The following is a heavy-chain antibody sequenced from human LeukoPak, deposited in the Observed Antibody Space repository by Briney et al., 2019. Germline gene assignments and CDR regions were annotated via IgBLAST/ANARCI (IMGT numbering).Heavy chain of an antibody. CDR1: GGSISSYY. D-gene: IGHD1/OR15-1a*01. J-gene: IGHJ6*03. CDR2: IYYSGST. CDR3: ARRTGKYYYYYMDV. Sequence: PSETLSLTCTVSGGSISSYYWSWIRQPPGKGLEWIGYIYYSGSTNYNPSLKSRVTISVDTSKNQFSLKLSSVTAADTAVYYCARRTGKYYYYYMDVWGKGTTVTVSS. V-gene: IGHV4-59*12.